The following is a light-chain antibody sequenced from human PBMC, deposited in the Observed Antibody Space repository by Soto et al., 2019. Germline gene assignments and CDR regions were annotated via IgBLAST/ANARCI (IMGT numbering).Light chain of an antibody. V-gene: IGKV1-27*01. CDR1: QGISNF. Sequence: DIQMTQSPSSLSASVGDRVTITCRASQGISNFLAWHQQKPGKVPKLLIYAASTLQSGVPSRFSGSGSGTDFTLTITSLQPEDVATYYCQKYNSVPWTFGQGTRVEIK. CDR2: AAS. CDR3: QKYNSVPWT. J-gene: IGKJ1*01.